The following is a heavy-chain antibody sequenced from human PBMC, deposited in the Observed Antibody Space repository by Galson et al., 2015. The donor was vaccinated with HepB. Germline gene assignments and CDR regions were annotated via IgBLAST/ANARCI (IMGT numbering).Heavy chain of an antibody. Sequence: SLRLSCAASGFTFSSYAMHWVRQAPGKGLEWVAVISYDGSNKYYADSVKGRFTISRDNSKNTLYLQMNSLRAEDTAVYYCARSKGWPRGGFDYWGQGTLVTVSS. V-gene: IGHV3-30-3*01. CDR3: ARSKGWPRGGFDY. D-gene: IGHD3-10*01. CDR2: ISYDGSNK. J-gene: IGHJ4*02. CDR1: GFTFSSYA.